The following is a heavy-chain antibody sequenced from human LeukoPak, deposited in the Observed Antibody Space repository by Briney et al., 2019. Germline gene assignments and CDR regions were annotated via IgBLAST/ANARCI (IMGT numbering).Heavy chain of an antibody. CDR1: GYSFTSYW. CDR3: ARQVGATVVLGAIFDY. Sequence: GESLKISCKGSGYSFTSYWIGWVRQMPGKGLERMGIIYPGDSDTRYSPSFQGQVTISADKSISTAYLQWSSLKASDTAMYYCARQVGATVVLGAIFDYWSQGTLVTVSS. D-gene: IGHD1-26*01. CDR2: IYPGDSDT. J-gene: IGHJ4*02. V-gene: IGHV5-51*01.